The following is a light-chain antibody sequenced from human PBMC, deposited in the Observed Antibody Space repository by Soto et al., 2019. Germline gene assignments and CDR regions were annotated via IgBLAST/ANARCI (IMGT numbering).Light chain of an antibody. CDR1: SSNIGSNT. CDR3: ATWDDTLNGYV. V-gene: IGLV1-44*01. CDR2: SNG. Sequence: QSVLTQPPSASGTPGHRVTISCSGSSSNIGSNTVNWYQQLPRTAPKLLIYSNGQRPSGVPDRFSASKSGTSASLAISGLQSGDDADYYCATWDDTLNGYVFGTGTKLTVL. J-gene: IGLJ1*01.